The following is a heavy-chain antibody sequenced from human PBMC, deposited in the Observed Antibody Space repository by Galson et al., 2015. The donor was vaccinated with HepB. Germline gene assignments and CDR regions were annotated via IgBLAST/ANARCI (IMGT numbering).Heavy chain of an antibody. Sequence: SLRLSCAASGFSFSNAWISWVRQSPGKGLEWVGRIESKTDGGTTDYAAPVKGRFTISRDDSKNTLYLQMNSLKTEDTAVYYCTPGPRPNFVGRGRYYYYYDMGVWGQGTTVTVSS. J-gene: IGHJ6*02. CDR1: GFSFSNAW. V-gene: IGHV3-15*04. CDR2: IESKTDGGTT. CDR3: TPGPRPNFVGRGRYYYYYDMGV. D-gene: IGHD1-26*01.